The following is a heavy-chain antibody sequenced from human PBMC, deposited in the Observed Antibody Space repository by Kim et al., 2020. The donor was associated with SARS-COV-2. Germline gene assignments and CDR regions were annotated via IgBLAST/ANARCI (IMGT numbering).Heavy chain of an antibody. Sequence: DSVKGRFTISRDNSKNTLYLQMNSLRAEDTAVYYCAKGDFWSGYPLPLGYWGQGTLVTVSS. CDR3: AKGDFWSGYPLPLGY. J-gene: IGHJ4*02. D-gene: IGHD3-3*01. V-gene: IGHV3-30*02.